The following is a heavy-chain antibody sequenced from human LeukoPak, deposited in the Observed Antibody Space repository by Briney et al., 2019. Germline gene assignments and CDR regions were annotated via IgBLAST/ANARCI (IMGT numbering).Heavy chain of an antibody. D-gene: IGHD6-13*01. Sequence: SETLSLTCAVYGGSFSGYYWSWIRQPPGKGLEWIGEINHSGSTNYNPSLKSRVTISVDTSKNQFSLKPSSVTAADTAVYYCASLLGYSIDYWGQGTLVTVSS. J-gene: IGHJ4*02. V-gene: IGHV4-34*01. CDR1: GGSFSGYY. CDR3: ASLLGYSIDY. CDR2: INHSGST.